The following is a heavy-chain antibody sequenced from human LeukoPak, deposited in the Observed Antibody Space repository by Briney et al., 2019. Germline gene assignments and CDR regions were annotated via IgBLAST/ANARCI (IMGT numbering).Heavy chain of an antibody. Sequence: PVGSLRLSCAASGFTFSSYEMNWVRQAPGKGLEWVSYISSSGSTIYYADSVKGRFTISRDNAKNSLYLQMNSLRAEDTAVYYCASISSWHSELLDYWGQGTLVTVSS. J-gene: IGHJ4*02. CDR1: GFTFSSYE. CDR3: ASISSWHSELLDY. D-gene: IGHD6-13*01. V-gene: IGHV3-48*03. CDR2: ISSSGSTI.